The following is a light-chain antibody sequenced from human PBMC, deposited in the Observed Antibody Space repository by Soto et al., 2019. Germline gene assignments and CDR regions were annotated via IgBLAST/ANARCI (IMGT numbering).Light chain of an antibody. V-gene: IGKV1-9*01. CDR2: AAS. Sequence: DIQLTQSPSFLSASVGDRVTITCRASQGISSYLAWYQQEPGKAPKPLIYAASTLQSGVPSRFSGGGSGTTFTLTISRLQPEDFATYYCQQLKSYPVTFGGGTKVEIK. CDR1: QGISSY. CDR3: QQLKSYPVT. J-gene: IGKJ4*01.